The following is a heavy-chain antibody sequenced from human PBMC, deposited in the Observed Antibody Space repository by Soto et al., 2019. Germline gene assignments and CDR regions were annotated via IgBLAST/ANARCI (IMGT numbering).Heavy chain of an antibody. CDR3: AKMEGMDPWAYSFDY. V-gene: IGHV3-23*01. CDR1: GFTFSDFA. D-gene: IGHD2-2*03. CDR2: IYGGGNGP. Sequence: EVQGLESGGGLVQPGGSLRLSCAATGFTFSDFAMSWVRQAPGKGLEWVSRIYGGGNGPHYADSVKGRVTISRDNSKNTLYLQVNSLRAEDTAVYYCAKMEGMDPWAYSFDYWGQGTLVTVSS. J-gene: IGHJ4*02.